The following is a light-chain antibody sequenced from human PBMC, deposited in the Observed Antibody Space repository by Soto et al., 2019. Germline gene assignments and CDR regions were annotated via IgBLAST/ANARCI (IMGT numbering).Light chain of an antibody. V-gene: IGLV2-14*01. J-gene: IGLJ2*01. CDR2: DVS. CDR3: SSYSSSSTLV. CDR1: SSDVGGYNY. Sequence: QSALTHPASVSGSPGQSITISCTGTSSDVGGYNYVSWYQQPPGKAPKLMIYDVSNRPSGVSNRFSGSKSGNTASLTISGLQAEDEADYYCSSYSSSSTLVFGGGTKLTVL.